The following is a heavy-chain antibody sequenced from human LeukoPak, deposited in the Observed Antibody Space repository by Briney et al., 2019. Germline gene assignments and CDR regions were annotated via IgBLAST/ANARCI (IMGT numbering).Heavy chain of an antibody. D-gene: IGHD3-22*01. CDR2: ISWNSGSI. J-gene: IGHJ4*02. CDR1: GFTFDVYA. CDR3: AKDFYYDSSGLFDY. Sequence: PGRSLRLSCAASGFTFDVYAMHWVRQAPGKGLEWVSGISWNSGSIGYADSVKGRFTISRDNAKNSLYLQMNSLRAEDTALYYCAKDFYYDSSGLFDYWGQGTLVTVSS. V-gene: IGHV3-9*01.